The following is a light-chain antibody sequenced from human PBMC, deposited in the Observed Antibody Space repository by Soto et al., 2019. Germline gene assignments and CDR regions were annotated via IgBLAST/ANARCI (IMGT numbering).Light chain of an antibody. V-gene: IGLV1-47*01. Sequence: QSVLTQPPSASGTPGQRVTISCSGTTSNIRSNYVYWYHQLPGAAPKLHIYENDQRPSGVPDRFSGSKSGTSASLAISGLRSEDEADYYCAAWDDSLGAQVFGGGTKLTVL. CDR3: AAWDDSLGAQV. CDR1: TSNIRSNY. CDR2: END. J-gene: IGLJ3*02.